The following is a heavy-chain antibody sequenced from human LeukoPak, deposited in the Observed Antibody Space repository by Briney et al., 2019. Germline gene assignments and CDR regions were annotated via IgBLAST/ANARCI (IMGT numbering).Heavy chain of an antibody. J-gene: IGHJ4*02. CDR3: AKDGSSAPFDY. CDR2: ISGSGDST. V-gene: IGHV3-23*01. D-gene: IGHD2-2*03. Sequence: PGGSLRLSCAASGFTFYNYAMSWVRQAPGKGLEWVSAISGSGDSTYYADSVKGRFTISRDNSKNTLYLQMNSLRAEDTAVYYCAKDGSSAPFDYWGQGTLVTVSS. CDR1: GFTFYNYA.